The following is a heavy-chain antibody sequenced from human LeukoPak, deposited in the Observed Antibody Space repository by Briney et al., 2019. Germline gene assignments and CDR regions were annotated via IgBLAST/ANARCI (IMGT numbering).Heavy chain of an antibody. CDR1: GGSISSSSYY. CDR2: IYYSGST. D-gene: IGHD3-16*02. Sequence: SETLSLTCTVSGGSISSSSYYWGWIRQPPGKGLEWIGSIYYSGSTYYNPSLKSRVTISVDTSKNQFSLKLSSVTAADTAVYYCARDRGGAILFGYWGQGTLVTVSS. J-gene: IGHJ4*02. V-gene: IGHV4-39*07. CDR3: ARDRGGAILFGY.